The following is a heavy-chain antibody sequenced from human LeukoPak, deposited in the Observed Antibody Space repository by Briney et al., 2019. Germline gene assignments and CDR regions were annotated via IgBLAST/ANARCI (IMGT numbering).Heavy chain of an antibody. CDR3: ARHVRYSSGWYLNWFDP. CDR2: INHSGST. Sequence: SETLSLTCAVSGYSISSGYYWGWIRQPPGKGLEWIGEINHSGSTNYNPSLKSRVTISVDTSKNQFSLKLSSVTAADTAVYYCARHVRYSSGWYLNWFDPWGQGTLVTVSS. D-gene: IGHD6-19*01. CDR1: GYSISSGYY. V-gene: IGHV4-38-2*01. J-gene: IGHJ5*02.